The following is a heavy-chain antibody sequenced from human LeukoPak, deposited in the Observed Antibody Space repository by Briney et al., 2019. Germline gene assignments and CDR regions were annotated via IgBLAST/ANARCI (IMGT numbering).Heavy chain of an antibody. V-gene: IGHV4-39*07. Sequence: SETLSLTCAVSGGSISSTIHYWAWIRQSPGKGLEWIGSMYYSGSTYYNSSIKSRVTLSLDRSESQFSLKLRSVTAADTAVYYCARYGLLGISEINGFDLWGQGTMVTVSS. CDR3: ARYGLLGISEINGFDL. CDR2: MYYSGST. D-gene: IGHD2-15*01. J-gene: IGHJ3*01. CDR1: GGSISSTIHY.